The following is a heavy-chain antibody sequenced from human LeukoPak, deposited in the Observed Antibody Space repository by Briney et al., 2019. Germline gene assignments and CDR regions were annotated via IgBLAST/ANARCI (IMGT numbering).Heavy chain of an antibody. V-gene: IGHV4/OR15-8*02. J-gene: IGHJ4*02. CDR1: GGSITTTHW. CDR3: TRESGAFSPFGF. CDR2: VHLSGAT. D-gene: IGHD1-26*01. Sequence: SETLSLTCAVSGGSITTTHWWSWVRQPPGKGLEWIGEVHLSGATNYNPSLESRVSMSIDKSKNHLSLEVTSVTAADTAIYYCTRESGAFSPFGFWGQGTLLTVSS.